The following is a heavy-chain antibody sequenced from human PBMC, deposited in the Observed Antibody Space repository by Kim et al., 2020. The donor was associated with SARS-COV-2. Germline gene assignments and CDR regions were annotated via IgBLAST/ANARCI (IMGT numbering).Heavy chain of an antibody. CDR1: GYRFSNYW. V-gene: IGHV5-51*07. J-gene: IGHJ4*02. D-gene: IGHD3-22*01. CDR3: ARLTGVCSGYNCPSPNYFEY. Sequence: GESLQISCEGSGYRFSNYWIALVYQMPGKGLGWMGIIYPDNSDTRYSPSFQGQVTISVDKSISTAYLQWSSLKASDTAIYYCARLTGVCSGYNCPSPNYFEYWGQGTLVTVSS. CDR2: IYPDNSDT.